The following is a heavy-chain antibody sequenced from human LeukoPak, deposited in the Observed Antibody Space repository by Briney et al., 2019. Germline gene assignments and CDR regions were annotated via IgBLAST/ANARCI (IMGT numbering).Heavy chain of an antibody. V-gene: IGHV4-34*01. CDR3: AGVTMAPDAFDI. CDR2: INDSGSS. D-gene: IGHD3-10*01. CDR1: GGSFGGYY. Sequence: PSETLCLTCAVYGGSFGGYYWSWIRQPPGKGLEWIGEINDSGSSNYIPSLKSRVTISVDKSKNQFSLKLSSVTAADTAVYYCAGVTMAPDAFDIWGQGTMVTVSS. J-gene: IGHJ3*02.